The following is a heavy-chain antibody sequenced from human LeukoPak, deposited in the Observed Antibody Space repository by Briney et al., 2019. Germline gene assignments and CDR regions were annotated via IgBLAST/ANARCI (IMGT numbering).Heavy chain of an antibody. Sequence: SSETLSLTCAVYGGSFSSYYWSWIRQPPGKGLEWIGEINHSGSTNYNPSLKSRVTISVDTSKNQFSLKLSSVTAADTAVYYCARGVTDDSSGYHQFDYWGRGTLVTVSS. D-gene: IGHD3-22*01. CDR1: GGSFSSYY. V-gene: IGHV4-34*01. CDR2: INHSGST. CDR3: ARGVTDDSSGYHQFDY. J-gene: IGHJ4*02.